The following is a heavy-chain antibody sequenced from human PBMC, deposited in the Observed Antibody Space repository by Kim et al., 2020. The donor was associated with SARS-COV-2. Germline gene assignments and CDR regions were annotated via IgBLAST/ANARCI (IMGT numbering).Heavy chain of an antibody. CDR2: ISHDGTST. J-gene: IGHJ5*02. V-gene: IGHV3-74*01. CDR1: GFTVSSYW. D-gene: IGHD4-17*01. Sequence: GGSLRLSCAASGFTVSSYWMHWVRHAPGKGLIWVSRISHDGTSTYYADSVKGRFTISRDSATNTLFLQMNSLRVEDTGVYFCARGKGPYGLFDPWGQGTL. CDR3: ARGKGPYGLFDP.